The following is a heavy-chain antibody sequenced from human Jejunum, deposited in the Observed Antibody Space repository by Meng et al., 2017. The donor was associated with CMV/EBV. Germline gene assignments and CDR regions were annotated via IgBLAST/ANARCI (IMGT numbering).Heavy chain of an antibody. D-gene: IGHD3-3*01. J-gene: IGHJ4*02. CDR1: GYTFSSSG. V-gene: IGHV1-18*01. Sequence: CKASGYTFSSSGFTWMRRAPGQGLEWMGYISPYNDNANYAQKFQGRVTLTRDTSTSTAYMELRSLRADDTAVYYCARVFGVAYFDSWGQGTLVTVSS. CDR3: ARVFGVAYFDS. CDR2: ISPYNDNA.